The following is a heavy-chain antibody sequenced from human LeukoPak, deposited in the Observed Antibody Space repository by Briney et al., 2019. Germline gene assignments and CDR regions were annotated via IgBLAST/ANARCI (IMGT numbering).Heavy chain of an antibody. CDR3: ARADCRTTSCYWFDP. J-gene: IGHJ5*02. V-gene: IGHV1-18*01. CDR2: ISSYNGNT. Sequence: GASVKVSCKASGYPFTKYGISWVRQAPGQGLEWMGWISSYNGNTNYARKLQGRVTMTTDTSTSTAYMELRSLRSDDTAVYYCARADCRTTSCYWFDPWGQGTLVTVSS. D-gene: IGHD2-2*01. CDR1: GYPFTKYG.